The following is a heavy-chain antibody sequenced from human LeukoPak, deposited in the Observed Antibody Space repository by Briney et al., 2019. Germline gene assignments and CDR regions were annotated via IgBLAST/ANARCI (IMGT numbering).Heavy chain of an antibody. CDR3: ARSTRGSLYYFDY. D-gene: IGHD3-10*01. Sequence: TSETLSLTCTVSGGSISSYYWSWIRQPPGKGLEWIAYIYYSGSTNYNPSLKSRVTISVDTSKNQFSLKLSSVTAADTAVYYCARSTRGSLYYFDYWGQGTLVTVSS. J-gene: IGHJ4*02. CDR2: IYYSGST. CDR1: GGSISSYY. V-gene: IGHV4-59*01.